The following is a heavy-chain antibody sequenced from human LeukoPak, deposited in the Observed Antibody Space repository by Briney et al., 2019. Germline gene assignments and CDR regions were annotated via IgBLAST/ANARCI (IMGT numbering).Heavy chain of an antibody. J-gene: IGHJ4*02. V-gene: IGHV1-69*06. CDR3: ARDITMLNYFDY. D-gene: IGHD3-10*01. CDR2: IIPNIGTA. Sequence: SVKVSCKASGGTFSSYAISWVRQAPGHGLEWMGGIIPNIGTANYAQKFQGRVTITADKSTSTAYMELSSLRSEDTAVYYCARDITMLNYFDYWGQGTLVTVSS. CDR1: GGTFSSYA.